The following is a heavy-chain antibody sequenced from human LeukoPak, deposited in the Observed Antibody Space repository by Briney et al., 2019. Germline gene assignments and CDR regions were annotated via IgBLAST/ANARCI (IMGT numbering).Heavy chain of an antibody. J-gene: IGHJ4*02. CDR1: GFTFSSYA. Sequence: SGGSLRLSCAASGFTFSSYAMSWVRQAPGKGLEWFSAISGSGGSTYYADSVKGRFTISRDNSKNTLYLQMNSLRAEDTAVYYCATIRITMIVVVIGHRVAGYWGQGTLVTVSS. V-gene: IGHV3-23*01. CDR2: ISGSGGST. D-gene: IGHD3-22*01. CDR3: ATIRITMIVVVIGHRVAGY.